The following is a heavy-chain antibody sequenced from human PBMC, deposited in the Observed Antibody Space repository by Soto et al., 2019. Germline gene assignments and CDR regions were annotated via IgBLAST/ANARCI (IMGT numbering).Heavy chain of an antibody. D-gene: IGHD2-21*02. CDR2: XXAXXGXT. CDR3: ARDSSVVVTAIFDY. Sequence: ASVKVSCKASGYTFTSYGISLVRQAPGQGLEWXGWXXAXXGXTXXXQXXXGRVTMTTDTATSTAYMELRSLRSDDTAVYYCARDSSVVVTAIFDYWGQGTLVTVSS. J-gene: IGHJ4*02. CDR1: GYTFTSYG. V-gene: IGHV1-18*01.